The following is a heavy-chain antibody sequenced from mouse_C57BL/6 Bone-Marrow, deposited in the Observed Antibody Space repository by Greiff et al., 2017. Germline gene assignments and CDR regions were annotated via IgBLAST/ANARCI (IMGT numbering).Heavy chain of an antibody. J-gene: IGHJ1*03. Sequence: VQLQESGPGLVQPSQSLSITCTVSGFSLTSYGVHWVRQSPGKGLEWLGVIWRGGSTDYNAAFISRLSISKDNSKSQVFFKMNSLQADDTAIYYCARNYDYGSSYWYFDVWGTGTTVTVSS. D-gene: IGHD1-3*01. CDR2: IWRGGST. CDR1: GFSLTSYG. CDR3: ARNYDYGSSYWYFDV. V-gene: IGHV2-2*01.